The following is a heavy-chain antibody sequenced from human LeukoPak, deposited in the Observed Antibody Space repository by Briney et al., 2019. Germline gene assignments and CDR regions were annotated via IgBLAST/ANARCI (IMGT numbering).Heavy chain of an antibody. V-gene: IGHV1-18*01. J-gene: IGHJ6*03. CDR1: GYTFTSYG. D-gene: IGHD3-10*01. CDR3: ARVIEGSGSYYNGLYYYYMDV. CDR2: ISAYNGNT. Sequence: ASVKVSCKASGYTFTSYGISWVRQAPGQGLEWMGWISAYNGNTNYAQKLQGRVTMTTDTSTSTAYMELRSLRSDDTAVYYCARVIEGSGSYYNGLYYYYMDVWGKGTTVTVSS.